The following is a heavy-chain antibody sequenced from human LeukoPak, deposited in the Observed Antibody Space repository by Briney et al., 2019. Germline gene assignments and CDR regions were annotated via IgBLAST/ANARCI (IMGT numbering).Heavy chain of an antibody. J-gene: IGHJ3*02. CDR1: GGSISSYY. CDR2: IYYSGSA. V-gene: IGHV4-59*01. D-gene: IGHD3-3*01. Sequence: SETLSLTCTVSGGSISSYYWSWIRQPPGKGLEWIGYIYYSGSAKYKPSLKSRVTISVDTSKNQFSLKLSSVTAADTAVYYCARGRFLDAFDIWGQGTMVTVSS. CDR3: ARGRFLDAFDI.